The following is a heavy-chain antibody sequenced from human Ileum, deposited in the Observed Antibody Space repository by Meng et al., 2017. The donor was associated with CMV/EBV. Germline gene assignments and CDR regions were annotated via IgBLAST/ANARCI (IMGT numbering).Heavy chain of an antibody. J-gene: IGHJ5*02. CDR2: IYSGGST. D-gene: IGHD6-13*01. CDR1: GFTVSSNY. Sequence: GESLKISCAASGFTVSSNYMSWVRQAPGKGLEWVSVIYSGGSTYYADSVKGRFTISRDNSKNTLYLQMNSLRAEDTAVYYCARDLVAAAGTHWFDPWGQGTRVTGYS. V-gene: IGHV3-53*01. CDR3: ARDLVAAAGTHWFDP.